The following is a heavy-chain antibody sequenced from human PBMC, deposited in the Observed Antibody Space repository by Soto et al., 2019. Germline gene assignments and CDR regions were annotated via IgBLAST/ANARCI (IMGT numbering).Heavy chain of an antibody. Sequence: PGGSLRLSCAVSGFTVTINYMSWVRQAPGKGLEWVSVIYSGGTIYYADSVKGRFTISRDNSKNTLYLQMNTLRAEDTAVYYCAKTQNDILDYWGQGTLVTVSS. CDR2: IYSGGTI. V-gene: IGHV3-53*01. CDR1: GFTVTINY. J-gene: IGHJ4*02. CDR3: AKTQNDILDY. D-gene: IGHD3-9*01.